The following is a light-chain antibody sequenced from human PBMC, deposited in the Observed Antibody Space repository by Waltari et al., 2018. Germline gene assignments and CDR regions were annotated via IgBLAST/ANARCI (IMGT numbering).Light chain of an antibody. Sequence: DIQITQSPSTLSPSVGDRVTFTCRASHSITDWLAWYQQKPGRAPKLLIYRSSTLDTGVPSRFSGSGSGTEFSLTVSSVQPDDFATYYCQQYSNFPYTFGQGTKLEIK. CDR3: QQYSNFPYT. J-gene: IGKJ2*01. CDR1: HSITDW. CDR2: RSS. V-gene: IGKV1-5*03.